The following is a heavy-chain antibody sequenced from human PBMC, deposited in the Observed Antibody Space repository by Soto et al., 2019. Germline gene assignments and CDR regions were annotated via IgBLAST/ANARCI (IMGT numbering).Heavy chain of an antibody. CDR1: GFSLSTGGVG. CDR2: IYWDDDK. V-gene: IGHV2-5*02. Sequence: QLTLKESGPTLVKPTQTLTLTCTFSGFSLSTGGVGVGWIRQPPGKALEWLALIYWDDDKRYSPSLKSRLTVTKETAKNQVVLTMTNMDPVDTAKYYCAHSRCGGDCLRSYSSHYYYGMDVWGQGTTVTFSS. D-gene: IGHD2-21*02. J-gene: IGHJ6*02. CDR3: AHSRCGGDCLRSYSSHYYYGMDV.